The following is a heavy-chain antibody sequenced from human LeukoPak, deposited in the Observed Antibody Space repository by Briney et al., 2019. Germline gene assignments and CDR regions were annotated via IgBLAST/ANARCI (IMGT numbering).Heavy chain of an antibody. CDR3: AKFEGALLGNYYMDV. CDR1: GFPFSDFA. V-gene: IGHV3-23*01. J-gene: IGHJ6*03. Sequence: PGGSLRLSCAVSGFPFSDFAMSWVGQAPGKGLEWVSTISGGGDNTYFADSVKGRFTISRDNSKNTLFLQMVSLRAEDTAVYYCAKFEGALLGNYYMDVWGKGTTVTVSS. CDR2: ISGGGDNT.